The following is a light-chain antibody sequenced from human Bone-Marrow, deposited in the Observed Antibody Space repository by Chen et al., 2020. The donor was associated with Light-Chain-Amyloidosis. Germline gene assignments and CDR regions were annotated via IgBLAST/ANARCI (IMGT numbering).Light chain of an antibody. CDR2: GGS. J-gene: IGKJ1*01. CDR1: QAIGRS. CDR3: QQVHGYPRT. Sequence: DIQLTQSPSFLSASVGDTVTITCRASQAIGRSLAWFQLKPGKAPQLLIFGGSHLETQVPQRFSGSRDGSDFTLTLSGLQPEDFATYYCQQVHGYPRTFGQGTRV. V-gene: IGKV1-9*01.